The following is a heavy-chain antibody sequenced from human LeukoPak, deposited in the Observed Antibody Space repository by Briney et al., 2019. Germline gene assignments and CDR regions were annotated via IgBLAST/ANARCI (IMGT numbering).Heavy chain of an antibody. J-gene: IGHJ4*02. V-gene: IGHV4-34*01. CDR3: ARLGWLVENIDY. Sequence: PSETLSLTCAVYGGSFSGYYWSWIRQPPGKGLEWIGEINHSGSTNYNPSLKSRVTISVDTSKNQFSLKLSSVTAADTAVYYCARLGWLVENIDYWGQGTLVTVSS. CDR2: INHSGST. D-gene: IGHD6-19*01. CDR1: GGSFSGYY.